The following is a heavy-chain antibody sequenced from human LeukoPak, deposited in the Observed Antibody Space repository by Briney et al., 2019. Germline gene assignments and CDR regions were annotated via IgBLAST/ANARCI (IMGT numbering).Heavy chain of an antibody. J-gene: IGHJ4*02. D-gene: IGHD3-10*01. V-gene: IGHV3-15*01. CDR3: TTDVAGPGGDGHDY. Sequence: GGSLRLSCAASGFTFSNAWMNWVRQPPGKGLEWVGRIKRKSEGGTTDYAASVKGRFTISRDDSKNTFYLQMNSLKTADTAVYYCTTDVAGPGGDGHDYWGQGTLVTVSS. CDR1: GFTFSNAW. CDR2: IKRKSEGGTT.